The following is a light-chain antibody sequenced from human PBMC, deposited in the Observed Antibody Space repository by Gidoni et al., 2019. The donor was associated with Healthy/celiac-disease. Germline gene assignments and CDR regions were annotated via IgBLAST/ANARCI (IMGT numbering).Light chain of an antibody. Sequence: QSALTQPASVSGSPGPSITISCTGTGSDVGGYNYVSWYQQHPGKAPKLMIYDVSNRPSGVSNRFSGSKSGNTASLTISGLQAEDEADYYCSSYTSSSTVVFGGGTKLTVL. J-gene: IGLJ2*01. CDR1: GSDVGGYNY. CDR2: DVS. CDR3: SSYTSSSTVV. V-gene: IGLV2-14*01.